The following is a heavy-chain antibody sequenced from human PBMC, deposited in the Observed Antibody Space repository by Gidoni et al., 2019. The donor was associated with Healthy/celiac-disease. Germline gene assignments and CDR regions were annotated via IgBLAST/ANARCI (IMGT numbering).Heavy chain of an antibody. CDR2: ISYDGSNK. D-gene: IGHD4-17*01. V-gene: IGHV3-30*18. CDR1: GFTFSSYG. J-gene: IGHJ4*02. CDR3: AKGYDYGDYRSDY. Sequence: QVQLVESGGGVVQPGRSLRLSCAASGFTFSSYGMHCVRQAPGKGLEWVAVISYDGSNKYYADSVKGRFTISRDNSKNTLYLQMNSLRAEDTAVYYCAKGYDYGDYRSDYWGQGTLVTVSS.